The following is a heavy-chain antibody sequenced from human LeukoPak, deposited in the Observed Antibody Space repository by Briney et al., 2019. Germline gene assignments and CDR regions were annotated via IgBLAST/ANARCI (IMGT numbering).Heavy chain of an antibody. V-gene: IGHV4-34*01. CDR3: ARGRIAARKRFDY. CDR2: INHSGST. Sequence: SETLSLTCAVYGGSFSGYYWSWIRQPPGKGLEWIGEINHSGSTNYNPSLKSRVTISVDTSKNQFSLKLSSVTAADTAVYYCARGRIAARKRFDYWGQGTLVTVSS. D-gene: IGHD6-6*01. J-gene: IGHJ4*02. CDR1: GGSFSGYY.